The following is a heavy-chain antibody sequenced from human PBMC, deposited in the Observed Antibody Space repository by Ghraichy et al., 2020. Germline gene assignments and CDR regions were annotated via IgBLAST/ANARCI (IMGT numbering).Heavy chain of an antibody. CDR1: GDSISTYY. CDR2: IYNTGST. V-gene: IGHV4-59*01. CDR3: ARVTNYGPSGRLDT. D-gene: IGHD3-10*01. Sequence: SETLSLTCTVSGDSISTYYWSWIRQPPGRGLEWIGYIYNTGSTNYMPSLKSRVTLSVHTSKNQFSLRLHSVTAADTAVYYCARVTNYGPSGRLDTWCQGTLVTVSS. J-gene: IGHJ5*02.